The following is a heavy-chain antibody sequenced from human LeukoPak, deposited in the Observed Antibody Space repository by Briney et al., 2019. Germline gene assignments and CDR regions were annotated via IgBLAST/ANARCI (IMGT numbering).Heavy chain of an antibody. Sequence: KPSETLSLNCTVSGGSFSGGNYYWGWIRQPPGKGLEWIGSIFYSGTTYFNPSLKRRVTISVDTSKNQFSLRLSSVTAADTAVYYCARSTTVVTPVHWGKETLVTVSS. CDR1: GGSFSGGNYY. CDR3: ARSTTVVTPVH. CDR2: IFYSGTT. J-gene: IGHJ4*02. D-gene: IGHD4-23*01. V-gene: IGHV4-39*01.